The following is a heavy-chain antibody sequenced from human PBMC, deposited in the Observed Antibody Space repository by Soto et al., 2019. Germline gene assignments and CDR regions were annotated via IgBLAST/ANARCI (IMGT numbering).Heavy chain of an antibody. Sequence: GASVKVSCKASGYSFTNYDISWVRQAPGQGLELMGWISPYNGDTNYAQKLQGRVTMTTDTSTSTAYMELRSLRSDDTAVYYCARYCSSTSCDHYFDYWGQGTLVTVYS. V-gene: IGHV1-18*01. J-gene: IGHJ4*02. CDR3: ARYCSSTSCDHYFDY. CDR1: GYSFTNYD. D-gene: IGHD2-2*01. CDR2: ISPYNGDT.